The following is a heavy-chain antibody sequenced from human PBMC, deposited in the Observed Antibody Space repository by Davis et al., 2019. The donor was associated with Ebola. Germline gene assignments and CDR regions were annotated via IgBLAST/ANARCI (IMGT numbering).Heavy chain of an antibody. Sequence: MPSETLSLTCTVSGGSISSSSYYCSWIRQPPGKGLEWIGYIYYRGSTNYNPSLKSRVTISVDSSKNQFSLKLSSVTAADTAVYYCARQAYCSGGNCYLGWVDPWGQGTLVTVSS. V-gene: IGHV4-61*05. D-gene: IGHD2-15*01. CDR3: ARQAYCSGGNCYLGWVDP. CDR1: GGSISSSSYY. J-gene: IGHJ5*02. CDR2: IYYRGST.